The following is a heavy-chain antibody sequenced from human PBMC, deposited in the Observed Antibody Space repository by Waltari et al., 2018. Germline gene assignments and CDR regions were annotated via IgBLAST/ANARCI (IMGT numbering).Heavy chain of an antibody. Sequence: QVQLQELGPGLVKPSETLSLTCTVSGYSISSGYYWGWIRQPPGKGLEWIGSIYFSGSTYYNPSLKSRVTISVDTSKNQFSLKLSSVTAADTAVYYCARDPGYYDTSGYPAYFDYWGQGTLVTVSS. CDR3: ARDPGYYDTSGYPAYFDY. CDR2: IYFSGST. D-gene: IGHD3-22*01. V-gene: IGHV4-38-2*02. CDR1: GYSISSGYY. J-gene: IGHJ4*02.